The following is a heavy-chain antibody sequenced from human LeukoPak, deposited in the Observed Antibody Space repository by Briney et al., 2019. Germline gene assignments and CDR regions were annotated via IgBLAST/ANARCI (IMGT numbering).Heavy chain of an antibody. CDR1: GYTFTSYD. J-gene: IGHJ6*03. V-gene: IGHV1-58*02. CDR2: IVVGSGNT. Sequence: SVKVSCKASGYTFTSYDINWVRQATGQRLEWIGWIVVGSGNTNYAQKFQERVTITRDMSTSTAYMELSSLRSEDTAVYYCAAASRGYYYYYMDVWGKGTTVTVSS. D-gene: IGHD3-10*01. CDR3: AAASRGYYYYYMDV.